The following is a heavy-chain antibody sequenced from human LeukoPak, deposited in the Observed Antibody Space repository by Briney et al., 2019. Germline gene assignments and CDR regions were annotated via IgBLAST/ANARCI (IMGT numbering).Heavy chain of an antibody. D-gene: IGHD1-26*01. CDR2: INYSGST. CDR1: GGSISSYY. J-gene: IGHJ4*02. Sequence: SETLSLTCTVSGGSISSYYWSWIRQPPGKGLVWVGYINYSGSTNYNPSLKSRVTISVDTSKNQFSLKLSSVTAADTAVYYCASIVGATNGLNYWGQGTLVTVSS. CDR3: ASIVGATNGLNY. V-gene: IGHV4-59*01.